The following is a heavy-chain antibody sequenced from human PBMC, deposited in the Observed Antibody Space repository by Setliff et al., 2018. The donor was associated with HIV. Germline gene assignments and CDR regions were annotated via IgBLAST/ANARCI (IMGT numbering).Heavy chain of an antibody. CDR1: GFSLSTSGMC. Sequence: SGPTLVNPTQTLTLTCTFSGFSLSTSGMCVSWIRQPPGKALEWLARIDWDDDKYYSTSLKTRLTISKDTSKNQVVLTMTNMDPVDTATYFCARTYGSASKLDYWGPGTLVTVSS. CDR2: IDWDDDK. CDR3: ARTYGSASKLDY. J-gene: IGHJ4*02. V-gene: IGHV2-70*11. D-gene: IGHD3-10*01.